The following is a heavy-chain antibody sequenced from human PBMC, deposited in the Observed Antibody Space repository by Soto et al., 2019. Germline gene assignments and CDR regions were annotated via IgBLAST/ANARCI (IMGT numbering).Heavy chain of an antibody. D-gene: IGHD6-6*01. CDR2: ISIYNGNT. Sequence: QVQVVQSGAEVKRPGASVKVSCKASGDTFTSNGISWVRQAPGQGLEWLAWISIYNGNTQYGQKVQGRVTMTTDTSTNTAYMEPRSLRSDETAVYYWARAPGSSSRPLVFDYWGQGTLVTVSA. J-gene: IGHJ4*02. V-gene: IGHV1-18*04. CDR3: ARAPGSSSRPLVFDY. CDR1: GDTFTSNG.